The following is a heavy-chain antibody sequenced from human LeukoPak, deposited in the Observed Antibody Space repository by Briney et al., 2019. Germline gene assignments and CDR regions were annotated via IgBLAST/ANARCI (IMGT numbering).Heavy chain of an antibody. CDR3: ARRGRYCSSTSCYSYYYYYMDV. CDR1: GASISGSGYY. V-gene: IGHV4-39*07. D-gene: IGHD2-2*01. J-gene: IGHJ6*03. CDR2: INHSGST. Sequence: TSSETLSLTCAVSGASISGSGYYWGWIRQPPGKGLEWIGEINHSGSTNYNPSLKSRVTISVDTSKNQFSLKLSSMTAADTAVYYCARRGRYCSSTSCYSYYYYYMDVWGKGTTVTISS.